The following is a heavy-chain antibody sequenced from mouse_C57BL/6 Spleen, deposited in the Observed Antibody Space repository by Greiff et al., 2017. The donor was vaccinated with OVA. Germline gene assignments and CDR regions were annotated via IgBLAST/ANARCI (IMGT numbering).Heavy chain of an antibody. CDR3: ARDYSNYEDAMDD. CDR2: ISDGGSYT. D-gene: IGHD2-5*01. V-gene: IGHV5-4*01. Sequence: EVMLVESGGGLVKPGGSLKLSCAASGFTFSSYAMSWVRQTPEKRLEWVANISDGGSYTYYPANVKGRFTITRDNAKNTLYLQMSHLKSEDTAMYYCARDYSNYEDAMDDWGQGTSVTVSS. J-gene: IGHJ4*01. CDR1: GFTFSSYA.